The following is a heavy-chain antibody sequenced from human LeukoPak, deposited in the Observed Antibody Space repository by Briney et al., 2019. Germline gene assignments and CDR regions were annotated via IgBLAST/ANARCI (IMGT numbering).Heavy chain of an antibody. CDR1: GGSFSGYY. V-gene: IGHV4-34*01. Sequence: SETLSLTCAVYGGSFSGYYWSWIRQPPGKGLEWIGEINHSGSTNYNPSLKSRVTISVDTSKNQFSLKLSSVTAADTAVYYCARGLRLVRGAHNGMNVWGKGTTVTVSS. J-gene: IGHJ6*04. CDR3: ARGLRLVRGAHNGMNV. CDR2: INHSGST. D-gene: IGHD3-10*01.